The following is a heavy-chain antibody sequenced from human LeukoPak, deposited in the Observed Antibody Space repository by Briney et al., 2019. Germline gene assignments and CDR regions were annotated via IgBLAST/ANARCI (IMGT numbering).Heavy chain of an antibody. CDR1: GFTFSSYG. D-gene: IGHD3-10*01. V-gene: IGHV3-33*01. J-gene: IGHJ4*02. CDR3: VGLGTNYYGLR. CDR2: LYFDGSNK. Sequence: PGRSLRLSCAASGFTFSSYGMHWVRQAPGKGLEWVALLYFDGSNKYYADSVKGRFTISRDNSKNTLYLEMNSLRAEDTAVYYCVGLGTNYYGLRWGQGTLVTVSS.